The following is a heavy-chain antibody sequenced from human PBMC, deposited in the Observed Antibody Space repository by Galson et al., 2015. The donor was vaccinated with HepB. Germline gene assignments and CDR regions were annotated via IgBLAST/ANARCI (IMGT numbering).Heavy chain of an antibody. CDR3: ARDSSSPGGSYYVNWFDP. J-gene: IGHJ5*02. V-gene: IGHV1-69*04. CDR1: GGTFSSYA. Sequence: SVKVSCKASGGTFSSYAISWVRQAPGQGLEWMGRIIPILGIANYAQKFQGRVTITADKSTSTAYMELSSLRSEDTAVYYCARDSSSPGGSYYVNWFDPWGQGTLVTVSS. CDR2: IIPILGIA. D-gene: IGHD1-26*01.